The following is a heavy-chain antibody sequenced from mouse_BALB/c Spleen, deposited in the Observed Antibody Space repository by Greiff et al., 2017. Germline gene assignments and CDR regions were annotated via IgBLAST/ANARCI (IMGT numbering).Heavy chain of an antibody. D-gene: IGHD1-1*01. V-gene: IGHV2-4-1*01. Sequence: VQLVESGPGLVQPSQTLSISCTASGFSFTSYGVHWVRQSPGKGLEWLGVIWSGGSTDYNAAFISRLSISKDNSKSQVFFKMNSLQADDTAIYYCARNYCGYAMDYWGQGTSVTVSS. CDR2: IWSGGST. J-gene: IGHJ4*01. CDR3: ARNYCGYAMDY. CDR1: GFSFTSYG.